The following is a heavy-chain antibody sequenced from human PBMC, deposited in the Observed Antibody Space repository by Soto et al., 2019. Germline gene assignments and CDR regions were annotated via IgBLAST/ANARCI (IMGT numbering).Heavy chain of an antibody. V-gene: IGHV3-7*01. CDR2: IKQDGSEK. CDR1: GFPFSSYL. CDR3: ARDSMVRGLFDP. J-gene: IGHJ5*02. D-gene: IGHD3-10*01. Sequence: GGSLRVSCAASGFPFSSYLMSWVSQAPGKGLEWVANIKQDGSEKYYVDSVKGRFTISRDNAKNSLYLQMNSLRAEDTAVYYCARDSMVRGLFDPWGQGTLVTVSS.